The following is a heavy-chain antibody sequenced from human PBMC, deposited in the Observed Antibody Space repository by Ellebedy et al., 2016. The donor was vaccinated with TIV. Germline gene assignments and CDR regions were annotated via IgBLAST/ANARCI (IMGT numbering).Heavy chain of an antibody. D-gene: IGHD6-19*01. J-gene: IGHJ4*02. V-gene: IGHV3-23*01. Sequence: GESLKISCVASGFTFSTYAMRWFRQAPGKGLEWVSALTTGGVTFYADSVKGRFTVSRDNSMTTVYLEMNSLRAEDTALYYCARDLDKSSGWYGGAAYWGQGTQVTVSS. CDR3: ARDLDKSSGWYGGAAY. CDR2: LTTGGVT. CDR1: GFTFSTYA.